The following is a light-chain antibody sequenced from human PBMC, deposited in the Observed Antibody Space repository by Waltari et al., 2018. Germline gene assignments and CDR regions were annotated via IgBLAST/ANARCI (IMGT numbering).Light chain of an antibody. V-gene: IGKV1-5*01. CDR3: QQYRDYPLT. CDR1: LSIDYW. Sequence: DFQMTQSPSTLAASVGDRVTIACRASLSIDYWLAWYQQKPGQAPKLLVNDASNLDSGVPSRFSGSGSGTEFALTISSLQPDDFATYYCQQYRDYPLTFGGGTNPEIK. CDR2: DAS. J-gene: IGKJ4*01.